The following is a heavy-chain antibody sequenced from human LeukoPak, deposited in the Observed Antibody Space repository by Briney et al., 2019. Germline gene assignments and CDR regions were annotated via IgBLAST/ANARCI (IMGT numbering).Heavy chain of an antibody. D-gene: IGHD1-7*01. CDR2: IASNTDGGTT. Sequence: GGSLRLSCAASHFTFTNRWMDWVRQAPGKGLEWVGRIASNTDGGTTDYAAPVKGRFTISRDDSKNALYLQMNSLKTEDTALYYCTTRTTTTIYWGQGTLVTVSS. V-gene: IGHV3-15*07. CDR3: TTRTTTTIY. J-gene: IGHJ4*02. CDR1: HFTFTNRW.